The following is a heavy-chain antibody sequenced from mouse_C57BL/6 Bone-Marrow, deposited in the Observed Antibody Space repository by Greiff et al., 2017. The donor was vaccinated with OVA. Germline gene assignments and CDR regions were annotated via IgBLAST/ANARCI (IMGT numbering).Heavy chain of an antibody. CDR2: INPNNGGT. D-gene: IGHD3-2*02. J-gene: IGHJ2*01. CDR1: GYTFTDYN. Sequence: VQLQQSGPELVKPGASVKIPCKASGYTFTDYNMDWVKQSHGKSLEWIGDINPNNGGTIYNQKFKGKATLTVDKSSSTAYMELRSLTSEDTAVYYGARGDSAGYLYFDYWGQGTTLTVSS. V-gene: IGHV1-18*01. CDR3: ARGDSAGYLYFDY.